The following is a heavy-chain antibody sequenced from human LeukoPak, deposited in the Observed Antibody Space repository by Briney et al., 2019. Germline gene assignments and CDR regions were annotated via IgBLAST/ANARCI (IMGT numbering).Heavy chain of an antibody. J-gene: IGHJ4*02. Sequence: GGSLRLSCSASTFTFTDYSMSWVRQAPGKGLEWVSVISGDGASTYYADSVKGRFTTYRDNLRNIVYLQMHSLRPDDTAVYFCVKDGAQPGYYFDFWGQGTPVTVSS. V-gene: IGHV3-23*01. CDR2: ISGDGAST. CDR3: VKDGAQPGYYFDF. CDR1: TFTFTDYS. D-gene: IGHD1-26*01.